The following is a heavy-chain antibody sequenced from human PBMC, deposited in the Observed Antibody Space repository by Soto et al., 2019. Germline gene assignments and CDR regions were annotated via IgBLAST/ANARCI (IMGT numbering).Heavy chain of an antibody. CDR1: GFTFDDYA. Sequence: GGSLRLSCAASGFTFDDYAMHWVRQAPGKGLEWVSGISWNSGSIGYADSVKGRFTISRDNAKNSLYLQMNSLGAEDTALYYCAKGGTVGRDYVMITFGGVIAYYFDYWGQGTLVTVSS. CDR3: AKGGTVGRDYVMITFGGVIAYYFDY. V-gene: IGHV3-9*01. D-gene: IGHD3-16*02. CDR2: ISWNSGSI. J-gene: IGHJ4*02.